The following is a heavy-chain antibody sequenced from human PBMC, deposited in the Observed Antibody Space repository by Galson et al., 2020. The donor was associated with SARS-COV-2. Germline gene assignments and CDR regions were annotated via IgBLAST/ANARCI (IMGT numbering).Heavy chain of an antibody. CDR2: ISYDGSNK. D-gene: IGHD2-21*01. V-gene: IGHV3-30-3*01. CDR1: GFTFSSYA. J-gene: IGHJ4*02. CDR3: RQGGGEIFDS. Sequence: GGSLRLSCAASGFTFSSYAMHWVRQAPGKGLEWVAVISYDGSNKYYADSVKGRFTISRDNSKNTLYLQMNSLRAEDTAVYYCRQGGGEIFDSWGQGTLVTVSS.